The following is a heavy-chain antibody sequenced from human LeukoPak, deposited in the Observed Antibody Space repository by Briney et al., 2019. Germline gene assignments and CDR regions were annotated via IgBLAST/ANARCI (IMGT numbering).Heavy chain of an antibody. Sequence: GGSLRLSCAASGFTFSSYSMNWVRQAPGKGLEWVSFISSSSSYIYYADSVKGRFTISRDNAKNSLYLQMNSLRAEDTAVYYCARTPRRFGELLVDYWGQGTLVTVSS. D-gene: IGHD3-10*01. CDR3: ARTPRRFGELLVDY. V-gene: IGHV3-21*01. CDR2: ISSSSSYI. CDR1: GFTFSSYS. J-gene: IGHJ4*02.